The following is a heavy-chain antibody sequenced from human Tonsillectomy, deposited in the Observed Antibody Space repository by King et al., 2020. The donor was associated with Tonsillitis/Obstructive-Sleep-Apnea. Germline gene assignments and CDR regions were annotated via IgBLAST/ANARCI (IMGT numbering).Heavy chain of an antibody. CDR2: ISSRNNYT. J-gene: IGHJ6*03. D-gene: IGHD3-10*01. Sequence: VQLVESGGGLVKPGGSLRLSCAASGFTFSDYYMSWIRQAPGKGLEWVSYISSRNNYTNYADSVKGRFTISRDNAKNSLYLQMNSLGAEDTAVYYCASVAEGTGHRYYYYYYMDVWGKGTTVTVSS. CDR1: GFTFSDYY. CDR3: ASVAEGTGHRYYYYYYMDV. V-gene: IGHV3-11*05.